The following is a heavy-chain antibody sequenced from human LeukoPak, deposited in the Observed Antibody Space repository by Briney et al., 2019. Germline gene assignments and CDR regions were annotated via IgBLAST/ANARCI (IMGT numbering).Heavy chain of an antibody. V-gene: IGHV1-3*03. Sequence: ASVKVSCKASGYTFTSYAMHWVRQAPGQRLEWMGWINAGNGNTKYSQEFQGRVTITRDTSASTAYMELSSLRSEGMAVYYCARAPRSTGPEYYYYMDVWGKGTTVTVSS. CDR2: INAGNGNT. CDR3: ARAPRSTGPEYYYYMDV. J-gene: IGHJ6*03. CDR1: GYTFTSYA. D-gene: IGHD2-2*01.